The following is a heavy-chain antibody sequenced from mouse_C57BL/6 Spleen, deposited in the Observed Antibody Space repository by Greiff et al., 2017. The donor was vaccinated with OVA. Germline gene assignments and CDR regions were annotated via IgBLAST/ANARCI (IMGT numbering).Heavy chain of an antibody. CDR2: INPSSGYT. J-gene: IGHJ2*01. CDR3: ARRITTVVATDYFDY. V-gene: IGHV1-7*01. D-gene: IGHD1-1*01. CDR1: GYTFTSYW. Sequence: QVQLKESGAELAKPGASVKLSCKASGYTFTSYWMHWVKQRPGQGLEWIGYINPSSGYTKYNQKFKDKATLTADKSSSTAYMQLSSLTYEDSAVYYCARRITTVVATDYFDYWGQGTTLTVSS.